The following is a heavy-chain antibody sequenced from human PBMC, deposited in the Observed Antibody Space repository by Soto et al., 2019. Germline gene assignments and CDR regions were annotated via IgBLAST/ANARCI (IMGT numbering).Heavy chain of an antibody. D-gene: IGHD3-3*01. CDR3: ASIEAAYYDFWSGYYTGWFDP. V-gene: IGHV4-39*01. CDR2: IYYSGST. CDR1: GGSISSSSYY. J-gene: IGHJ5*02. Sequence: SETLSLTCTVSGGSISSSSYYWGWIRQPPGKGLEWIGSIYYSGSTYYNPSLKSRVTISVDTSKNQFSLKLSSVTAADTAVYYCASIEAAYYDFWSGYYTGWFDPWGQGTLVTVSS.